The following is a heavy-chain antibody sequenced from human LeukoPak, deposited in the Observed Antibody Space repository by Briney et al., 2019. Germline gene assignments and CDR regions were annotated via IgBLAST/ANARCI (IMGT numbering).Heavy chain of an antibody. V-gene: IGHV4-39*01. J-gene: IGHJ6*02. D-gene: IGHD3-3*01. Sequence: SETLSLTCTVSGGSTSSSSYYWGWIRQPPGKGLEWIGSIYYSGSTYYNPSLKSRVTISVDTSKNQFSLKLSSVTAADAAVYYCARQPYYDFWSGYYGLDVWGRGTTVTVSS. CDR2: IYYSGST. CDR1: GGSTSSSSYY. CDR3: ARQPYYDFWSGYYGLDV.